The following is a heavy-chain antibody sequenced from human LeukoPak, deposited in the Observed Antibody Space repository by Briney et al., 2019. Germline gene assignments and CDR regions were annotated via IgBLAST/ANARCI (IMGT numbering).Heavy chain of an antibody. CDR1: GFTCSSYW. J-gene: IGHJ4*02. V-gene: IGHV3-7*01. CDR2: IKQDGSEK. D-gene: IGHD7-27*01. CDR3: ARDLNWETY. Sequence: PGGSLRLSCAASGFTCSSYWMNWVRQAPGKGLEWVANIKQDGSEKYYVDSVKGRFTISRDNAKNSLYLQMNSLRAEDTAVYYCARDLNWETYWGQGTLVSVSS.